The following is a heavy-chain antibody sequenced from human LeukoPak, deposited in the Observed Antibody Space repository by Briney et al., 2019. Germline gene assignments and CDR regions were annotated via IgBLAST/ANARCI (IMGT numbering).Heavy chain of an antibody. CDR2: ISSSSGTI. V-gene: IGHV3-48*01. CDR3: ARVGVLIDY. J-gene: IGHJ4*02. D-gene: IGHD1-1*01. Sequence: GGSLRLSCAASGFTFSSYSMNWVRQAPGKGLEWVSYISSSSGTIYYADSVKGRFTISRDNAKNSLYLQMNSLRAEDTAVYYCARVGVLIDYWGQGTLVTVSS. CDR1: GFTFSSYS.